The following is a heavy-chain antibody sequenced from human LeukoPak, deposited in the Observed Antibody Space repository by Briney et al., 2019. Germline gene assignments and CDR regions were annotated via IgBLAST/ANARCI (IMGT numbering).Heavy chain of an antibody. CDR1: GCTFSRYE. D-gene: IGHD3-9*01. CDR3: ARDSYYDILTGYSHFDY. CDR2: ISSSGSTI. V-gene: IGHV3-48*03. J-gene: IGHJ4*02. Sequence: PGGSLRLSCAASGCTFSRYEMNWVRQAPGKGLEWVSYISSSGSTIYYADSVKGRFTISRDNAKNSLYLQMNSLRAEDTAVYYCARDSYYDILTGYSHFDYWGQGALVTVSS.